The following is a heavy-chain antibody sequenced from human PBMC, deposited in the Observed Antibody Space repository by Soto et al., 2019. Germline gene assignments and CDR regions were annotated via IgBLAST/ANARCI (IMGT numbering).Heavy chain of an antibody. CDR2: IVPMLGTP. J-gene: IGHJ6*02. CDR3: ARNGTYSSSLSQYSGMDV. Sequence: QVQLVQSGAEVKEPGSSVRVSCKASGGTFDNFIMNWLRQTPGQGLEWMGGIVPMLGTPTYAEKFKGRVTISATGSTSTMYMEVTSLRSEDTAIYYCARNGTYSSSLSQYSGMDVWGQGTTVTVSS. V-gene: IGHV1-69*01. D-gene: IGHD1-26*01. CDR1: GGTFDNFI.